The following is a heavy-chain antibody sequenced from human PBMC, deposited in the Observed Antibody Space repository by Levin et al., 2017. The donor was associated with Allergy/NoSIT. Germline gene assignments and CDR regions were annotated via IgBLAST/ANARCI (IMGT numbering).Heavy chain of an antibody. CDR2: ISYDGSNK. CDR1: GFTFSSYA. CDR3: ARTEPYYYYGMDV. J-gene: IGHJ6*02. V-gene: IGHV3-30-3*01. Sequence: LSLTCAASGFTFSSYAMHWVRQAPGKGLEWVAVISYDGSNKYYADSVKGRFTISRDNSKNTLYLQMNSLRAEDTAVYYCARTEPYYYYGMDVWGQGTTVTVSS.